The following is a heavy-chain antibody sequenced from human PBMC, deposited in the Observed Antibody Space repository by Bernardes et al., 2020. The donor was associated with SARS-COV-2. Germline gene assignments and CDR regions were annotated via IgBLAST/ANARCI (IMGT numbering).Heavy chain of an antibody. CDR2: IYYSGST. CDR3: ARDTPGVGGWYSGAFDY. D-gene: IGHD6-19*01. V-gene: IGHV4-31*11. CDR1: GYSISSGYY. J-gene: IGHJ4*02. Sequence: SETLSLTCAVSGYSISSGYYWSWIRQHPGKGLEWIGYIYYSGSTYYNPSLKSRVTISVDTSKNQFSLKLSSVTAADTAVYYCARDTPGVGGWYSGAFDYWGQGTLVTVSS.